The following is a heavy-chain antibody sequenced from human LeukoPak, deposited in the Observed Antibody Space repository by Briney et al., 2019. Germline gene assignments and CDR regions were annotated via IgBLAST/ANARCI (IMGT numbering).Heavy chain of an antibody. J-gene: IGHJ6*02. Sequence: PGGSLRLSCAASGFTLSRYWMHRVRQAPGKGLVWVSRINSDGSSTTYADSVKGRFTISRDNAKNTLYLQMNSLRAEDTAAYYCARDLLTASVWGSGYYYNGMDVWGQGTTVTVSS. CDR2: INSDGSST. D-gene: IGHD7-27*01. V-gene: IGHV3-74*01. CDR3: ARDLLTASVWGSGYYYNGMDV. CDR1: GFTLSRYW.